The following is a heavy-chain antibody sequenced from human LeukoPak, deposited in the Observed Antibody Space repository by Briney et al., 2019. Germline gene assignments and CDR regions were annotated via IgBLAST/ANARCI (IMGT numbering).Heavy chain of an antibody. CDR3: ARYAGSALDY. CDR2: ISYDGSNK. Sequence: GGSLRLSCAASGFTFSSYAMHWVRQAPGKGLEWVAVISYDGSNKYYADSVTGRFTISRDNSKNTLYLQMNSLRAEDTAVYYCARYAGSALDYWGQGTLVTVSS. D-gene: IGHD3-10*01. J-gene: IGHJ4*02. CDR1: GFTFSSYA. V-gene: IGHV3-30-3*01.